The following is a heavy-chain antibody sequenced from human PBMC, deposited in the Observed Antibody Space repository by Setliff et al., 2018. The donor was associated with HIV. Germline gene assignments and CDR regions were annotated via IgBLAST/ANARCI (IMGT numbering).Heavy chain of an antibody. CDR2: INHIGNT. CDR3: AGLSGLLDY. V-gene: IGHV4-34*01. CDR1: GGSFTTNY. J-gene: IGHJ4*02. Sequence: SETLSLTCAVYGGSFTTNYWTWIRQPPGKGLEWIGEINHIGNTNYNPSLKSRVTISLDTSKQQFSLKLTSLTAADTAVYFCAGLSGLLDYWGQGTLVTVSS. D-gene: IGHD2-15*01.